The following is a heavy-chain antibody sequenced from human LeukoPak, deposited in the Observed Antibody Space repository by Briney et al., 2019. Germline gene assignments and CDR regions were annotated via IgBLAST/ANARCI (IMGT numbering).Heavy chain of an antibody. Sequence: SETLSLTCAVSGGSISSSNWWSWVRQPPGKGLEWIGEIYHSGSTNYNPSLKSRVTISVDKSKNQFSLKLSSVTAADTAVYYCAAAPFPAAGLSFDYWGQGTLVTVSS. CDR2: IYHSGST. J-gene: IGHJ4*02. V-gene: IGHV4-4*02. D-gene: IGHD6-13*01. CDR3: AAAPFPAAGLSFDY. CDR1: GGSISSSNW.